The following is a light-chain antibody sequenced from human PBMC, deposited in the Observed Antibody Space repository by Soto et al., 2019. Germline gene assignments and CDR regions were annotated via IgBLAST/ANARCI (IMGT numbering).Light chain of an antibody. CDR3: SSYKSDSSYV. CDR1: SSDVGTYNL. J-gene: IGLJ1*01. Sequence: QSVLTQPASVSGSPGQTITFACTGTSSDVGTYNLVSWYQQHPGKAPKLMIYESDKRPSGVSNRFSGSKSGNTASLFISGLQAEDEADYYCSSYKSDSSYVFGSGTKVTVL. V-gene: IGLV2-14*02. CDR2: ESD.